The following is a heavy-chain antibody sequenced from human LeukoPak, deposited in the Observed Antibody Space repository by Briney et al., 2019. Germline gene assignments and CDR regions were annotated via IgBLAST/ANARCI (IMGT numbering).Heavy chain of an antibody. D-gene: IGHD5-18*01. CDR3: AKDTASSWWYFDL. Sequence: GRSLRLSCAASGFTFSSYAMSWVRQAPGKGLEWVSAIGGSGGTTYYADSVKGRFTISGDNSKNTLYLQMNSLRAEDTAVYYCAKDTASSWWYFDLWGRGTLVTVSS. CDR1: GFTFSSYA. V-gene: IGHV3-23*01. CDR2: IGGSGGTT. J-gene: IGHJ2*01.